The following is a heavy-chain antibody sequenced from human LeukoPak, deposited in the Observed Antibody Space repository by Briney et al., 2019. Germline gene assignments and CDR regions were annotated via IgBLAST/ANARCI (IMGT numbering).Heavy chain of an antibody. CDR1: GGSFSGFP. V-gene: IGHV4-34*01. D-gene: IGHD2-15*01. Sequence: SETLSLTCAVYGGSFSGFPWTWIRQPPGKGLEWIGEINHSGNTNYNPSLKSRVSISVDTSKNQFSLKLSSVTAADTALYYCARGLRYCSGGSCYSPLGYWGQGTLVTVSS. CDR3: ARGLRYCSGGSCYSPLGY. J-gene: IGHJ4*02. CDR2: INHSGNT.